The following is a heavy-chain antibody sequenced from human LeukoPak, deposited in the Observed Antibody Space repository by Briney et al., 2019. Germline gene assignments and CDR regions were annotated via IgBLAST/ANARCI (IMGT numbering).Heavy chain of an antibody. J-gene: IGHJ4*02. CDR3: TRDPRNLDY. CDR2: ISPSGTDI. D-gene: IGHD1-14*01. CDR1: GFTFSDTY. Sequence: GGSLRLSCAVSGFTFSDTYMTWIRQAPGKGLESLSYISPSGTDISYADSVKGRFTISRDNGKNSLYLQMNSLRVEDTAVYYCTRDPRNLDYWGQGTLVTVSS. V-gene: IGHV3-11*01.